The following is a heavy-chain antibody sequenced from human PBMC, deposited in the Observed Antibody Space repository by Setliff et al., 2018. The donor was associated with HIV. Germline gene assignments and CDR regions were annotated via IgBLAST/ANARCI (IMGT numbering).Heavy chain of an antibody. J-gene: IGHJ1*01. CDR3: ARESYFYGSGSYPTYFQH. D-gene: IGHD3-10*01. Sequence: SGPTLVNPTQTLTVTCIFSGFSLRASGVGVGWIRQPPGKAPEWLALIFWDDDKRYSPSLKTRLTISKDTSKNQVVLTMTNMDPVDTALYYCARESYFYGSGSYPTYFQHCGQGTLVTVSS. CDR1: GFSLRASGVG. V-gene: IGHV2-5*02. CDR2: IFWDDDK.